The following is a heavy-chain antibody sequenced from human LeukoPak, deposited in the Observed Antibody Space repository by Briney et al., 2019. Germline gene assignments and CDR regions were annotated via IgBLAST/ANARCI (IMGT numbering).Heavy chain of an antibody. CDR3: ATTLSAGNYSSGSFDY. Sequence: ASVKVSCKVSGYTLTELSMHWVRQAPGKGLEWMGGFDPEDGETIYAQKFQGRVTMTEDTATDTAYMELSSLRSEDTAVYYCATTLSAGNYSSGSFDYWGQRTLVTVSS. V-gene: IGHV1-24*01. J-gene: IGHJ4*02. CDR2: FDPEDGET. CDR1: GYTLTELS. D-gene: IGHD3-10*01.